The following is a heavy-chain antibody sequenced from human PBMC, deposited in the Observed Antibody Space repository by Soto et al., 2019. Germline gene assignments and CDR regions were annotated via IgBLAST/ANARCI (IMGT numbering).Heavy chain of an antibody. J-gene: IGHJ4*02. D-gene: IGHD1-26*01. V-gene: IGHV4-59*01. CDR2: IYYSGSA. Sequence: QVQLQESGPGLVKPSETLSLTCTVSGGSISSYYWSWIRQPPGKGLEWIGYIYYSGSANYNPSLKSRVTMSVDTSKIQFSLKLSSVTAADTAVYYCARYTGTYYFYWGPGTLVTVSS. CDR3: ARYTGTYYFY. CDR1: GGSISSYY.